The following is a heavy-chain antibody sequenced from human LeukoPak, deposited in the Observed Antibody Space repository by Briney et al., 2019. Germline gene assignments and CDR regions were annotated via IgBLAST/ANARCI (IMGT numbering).Heavy chain of an antibody. CDR3: ARDSSSGAFDI. CDR2: ISSSSSTI. CDR1: GFTFSSYS. V-gene: IGHV3-48*01. Sequence: PGGSLRLSCAASGFTFSSYSMNWVRQAPGKGLEWVSYISSSSSTIYYADSVKGRFTISRDNAKNSLYLQMNSLRAEDTAVYYCARDSSSGAFDIWGQGTMVTVSS. D-gene: IGHD6-6*01. J-gene: IGHJ3*02.